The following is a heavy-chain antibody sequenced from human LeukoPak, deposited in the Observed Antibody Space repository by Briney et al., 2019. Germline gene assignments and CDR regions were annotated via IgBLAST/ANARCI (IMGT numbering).Heavy chain of an antibody. D-gene: IGHD3-10*01. CDR2: ISSSSSYI. CDR1: GFTFSTYS. Sequence: KAGGPLRLSCAASGFTFSTYSMNWVRQAPGKGLEWVSFISSSSSYIYYADSMKGRFTISRDNAKNSLFLQMNSLRAEDTAVYYCARDFRQFDFDTMGNDAFDIWGQGTMVTVSS. J-gene: IGHJ3*02. CDR3: ARDFRQFDFDTMGNDAFDI. V-gene: IGHV3-21*01.